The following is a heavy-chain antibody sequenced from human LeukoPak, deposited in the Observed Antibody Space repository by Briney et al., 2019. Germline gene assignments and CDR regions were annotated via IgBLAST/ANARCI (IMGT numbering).Heavy chain of an antibody. J-gene: IGHJ4*02. CDR1: GGSFSGYY. CDR3: ATLPGITGTR. CDR2: INHSGST. D-gene: IGHD1-20*01. V-gene: IGHV4-34*01. Sequence: PSETLSLTFAVYGGSFSGYYWSWIRQPPGKGLEWIGEINHSGSTNYNPSLKSRVTISVDTSKNQFSLKLSSVTAADTAVYYCATLPGITGTRWGQGTLVTVSS.